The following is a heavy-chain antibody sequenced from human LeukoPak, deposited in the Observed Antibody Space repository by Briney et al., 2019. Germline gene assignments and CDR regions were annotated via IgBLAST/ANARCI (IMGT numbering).Heavy chain of an antibody. CDR1: GGSISSYY. CDR3: AREVNLRFLEWLIDY. V-gene: IGHV4-4*07. Sequence: ETLSLTCTVSGGSISSYYWSWIRQPAGKGLEWIGRIYTSGSTNYNPSLKSRVTMSVDTSKNQFSLKLSSVTAADTAVYYCAREVNLRFLEWLIDYWGQGTLVTVSS. CDR2: IYTSGST. J-gene: IGHJ4*02. D-gene: IGHD3-3*01.